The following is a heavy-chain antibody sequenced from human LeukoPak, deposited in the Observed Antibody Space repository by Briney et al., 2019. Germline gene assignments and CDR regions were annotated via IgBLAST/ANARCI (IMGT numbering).Heavy chain of an antibody. J-gene: IGHJ4*02. Sequence: GGSLRLSCAASGFTFSSYAMSWVRQAPGKGLEWVSAIGGSGGSTYYADSVKGRFTISRDNSKNTLYLQMNSLRAEDTAVYYCAKELICGGDCYASDYWGQGTLVTVSS. CDR2: IGGSGGST. V-gene: IGHV3-23*01. D-gene: IGHD2-21*02. CDR3: AKELICGGDCYASDY. CDR1: GFTFSSYA.